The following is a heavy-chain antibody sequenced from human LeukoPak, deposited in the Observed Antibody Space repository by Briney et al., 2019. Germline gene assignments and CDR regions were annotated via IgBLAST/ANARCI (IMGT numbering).Heavy chain of an antibody. J-gene: IGHJ4*02. V-gene: IGHV3-23*01. D-gene: IGHD3-16*02. Sequence: GGSLRLSCAASGFTLSTYAMSWVRQTPGKGLEWVAATSSSDAGTYHADSVRGRFTISRDNSKNTLYLQMNSLRAEDTAVYYCYIMITFGGVIADYWGQGTLVTVSS. CDR3: YIMITFGGVIADY. CDR1: GFTLSTYA. CDR2: TSSSDAGT.